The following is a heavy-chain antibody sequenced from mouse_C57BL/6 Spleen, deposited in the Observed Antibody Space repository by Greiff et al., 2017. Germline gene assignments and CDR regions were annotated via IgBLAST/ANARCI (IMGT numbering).Heavy chain of an antibody. CDR1: GFTFSSYT. J-gene: IGHJ2*01. CDR3: ARRLRYYFDY. V-gene: IGHV5-9*01. CDR2: ISGGGGTT. Sequence: EVKLVESGGGLVKPGGSLKLSCAASGFTFSSYTMSWVRQTPEKRLEWVATISGGGGTTYYPDSVKGRFTISRDNAKNTLYLQMSSLRSEDTALYYCARRLRYYFDYWGPGTTLTVSS.